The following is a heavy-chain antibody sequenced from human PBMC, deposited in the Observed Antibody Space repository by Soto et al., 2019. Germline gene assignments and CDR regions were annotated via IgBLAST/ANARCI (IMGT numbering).Heavy chain of an antibody. Sequence: SQTLSLTCAISGDSVSSNSAAWNWIRQSPSRGLEWLGRTYYRSKWYNDYAVSVKSRITINPDTSKNQFSLQLNSVTPEDTAVYYGARAPQLEEYSSSAGSWFDPWGQGTLVTVSS. CDR3: ARAPQLEEYSSSAGSWFDP. V-gene: IGHV6-1*01. CDR1: GDSVSSNSAA. D-gene: IGHD6-6*01. CDR2: TYYRSKWYN. J-gene: IGHJ5*02.